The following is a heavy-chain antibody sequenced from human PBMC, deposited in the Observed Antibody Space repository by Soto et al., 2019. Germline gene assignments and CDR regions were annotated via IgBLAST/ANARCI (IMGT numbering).Heavy chain of an antibody. CDR1: GYTFTNND. Sequence: QIQLVQSGTEVRKPGASAKVSCKTSGYTFTNNDVCWVRQTPGQGLEWMGWISPYSGKTNYARKLKDRVTMTTDTSTSTVYMELTSLTSDDTAVYYCAREGLLLLPDYWGQGTLVTVSS. J-gene: IGHJ4*02. CDR2: ISPYSGKT. V-gene: IGHV1-18*01. D-gene: IGHD3-22*01. CDR3: AREGLLLLPDY.